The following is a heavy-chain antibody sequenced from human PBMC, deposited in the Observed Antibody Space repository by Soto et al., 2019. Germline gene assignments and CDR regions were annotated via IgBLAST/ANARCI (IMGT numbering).Heavy chain of an antibody. CDR2: IYYSGST. Sequence: TSETLSLTCTVSGGSISSYYWSWIRQPPGKGLEWIGYIYYSGSTNYNPSLKSRVTISVDTSKNQFSLKLSSVTAADTAVYYCARDRGNRDNWFDPWGQGTLVTVSS. D-gene: IGHD2-15*01. V-gene: IGHV4-59*01. J-gene: IGHJ5*02. CDR3: ARDRGNRDNWFDP. CDR1: GGSISSYY.